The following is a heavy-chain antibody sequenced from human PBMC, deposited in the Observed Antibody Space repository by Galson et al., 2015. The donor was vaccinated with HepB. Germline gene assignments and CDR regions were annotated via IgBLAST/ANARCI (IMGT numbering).Heavy chain of an antibody. D-gene: IGHD2-2*01. Sequence: SLRLSCAASGFTFSDYYMSWIRQAPGKGLEWVSYINSSGSTIYYADSVKGRFTISRDNAKNSLYLQMNSLRAEDTAVYYCARNPGGKNIVVVPAATDWYFDLWGRGTLATVSS. CDR3: ARNPGGKNIVVVPAATDWYFDL. CDR2: INSSGSTI. CDR1: GFTFSDYY. J-gene: IGHJ2*01. V-gene: IGHV3-11*01.